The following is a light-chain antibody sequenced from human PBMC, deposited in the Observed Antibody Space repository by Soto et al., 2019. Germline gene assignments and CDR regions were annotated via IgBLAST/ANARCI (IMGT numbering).Light chain of an antibody. V-gene: IGKV1-33*01. CDR1: HDIARF. Sequence: DIQMTQSPSSLSASVGDRVILTCQASHDIARFLNWYQQKPGKAPKLLIYDASNLETGVPSRFSGSGSGTHFTLTISSMQPEDCATYFCHQYDDRPLTFGGGTKVEIK. CDR2: DAS. CDR3: HQYDDRPLT. J-gene: IGKJ4*01.